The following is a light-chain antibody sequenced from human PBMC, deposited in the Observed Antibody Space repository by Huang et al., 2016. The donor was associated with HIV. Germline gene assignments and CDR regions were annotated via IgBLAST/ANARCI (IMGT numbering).Light chain of an antibody. J-gene: IGKJ4*01. Sequence: DIQTTQSPSSLSASVGDRVPIRCQESQDINKYQNWYQQKPGKAPKLLIFHASNLERGVPTRFSGSGSGTDFTFPISSLQPEDFATYYCQQSRSFGGGTKVEIK. V-gene: IGKV1-33*01. CDR1: QDINKY. CDR2: HAS. CDR3: QQSRS.